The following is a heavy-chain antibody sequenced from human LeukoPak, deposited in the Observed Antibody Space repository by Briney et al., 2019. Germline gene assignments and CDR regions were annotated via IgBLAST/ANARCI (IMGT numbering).Heavy chain of an antibody. V-gene: IGHV4-59*12. Sequence: SETLSLTCTVSGGSIINYFWSWIRQPPGKGLEWIGAVNVQGSTNYTPSLMGRVAISVDTSENHISLQLTSVTTADTAVYYCAREGGPYRPLDYSGQGTLVTVSS. CDR2: VNVQGST. CDR1: GGSIINYF. J-gene: IGHJ4*02. CDR3: AREGGPYRPLDY.